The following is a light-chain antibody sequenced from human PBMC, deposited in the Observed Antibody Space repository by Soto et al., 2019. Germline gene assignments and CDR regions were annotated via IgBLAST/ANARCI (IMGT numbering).Light chain of an antibody. CDR1: SSNIGAGYD. J-gene: IGLJ1*01. CDR3: QSYDSSLSGNV. V-gene: IGLV1-40*01. Sequence: SALTQPPSGFGAPGQRVTSSCTGSSSNIGAGYDVHWYQQLPGTAPKLLIYGNSNRPSGVPDRFSGSKSGTSASLAITGLQAEDEANYYCQSYDSSLSGNVFGTGTKVTVL. CDR2: GNS.